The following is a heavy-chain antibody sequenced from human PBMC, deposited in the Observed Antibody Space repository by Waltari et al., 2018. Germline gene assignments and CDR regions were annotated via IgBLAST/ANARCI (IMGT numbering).Heavy chain of an antibody. CDR2: IYYSGST. J-gene: IGHJ5*02. D-gene: IGHD6-19*01. CDR3: ARPPGAVAGRWFDP. V-gene: IGHV4-39*01. Sequence: QLQLQESGPGLVKPSEPLSLTCTVSGGSISSSSYYWGWIRQPPGKGLEWIGSIYYSGSTYYNPSLKSRVTISVDTSKNQFSLKLSSVTAADTAVYYCARPPGAVAGRWFDPWGQGTLVTVSS. CDR1: GGSISSSSYY.